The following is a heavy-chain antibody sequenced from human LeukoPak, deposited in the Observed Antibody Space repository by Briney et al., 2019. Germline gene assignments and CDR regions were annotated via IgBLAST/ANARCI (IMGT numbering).Heavy chain of an antibody. Sequence: SETLSLTCAVSGGSISSGGYSWSWIRQPPGKGLEWIGYIYHSGSTYYNPSLKSRVTISVDRSKNQFSLKLSSVTAADTAVYYCARDGVAATSDWFDPWGQGTLVTVSS. J-gene: IGHJ5*02. CDR1: GGSISSGGYS. CDR3: ARDGVAATSDWFDP. CDR2: IYHSGST. V-gene: IGHV4-30-2*01. D-gene: IGHD2-15*01.